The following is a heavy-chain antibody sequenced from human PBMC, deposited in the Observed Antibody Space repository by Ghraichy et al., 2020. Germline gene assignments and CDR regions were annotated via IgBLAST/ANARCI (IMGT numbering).Heavy chain of an antibody. Sequence: SETLSLTCTVSGGSISSYYWSWIRQPPGKGLEWIGYIYYSGSTNYNPSLKSRVTISVDTSKNQFSLKLSSVTAADTAVYYCARSPSPITIFGVVMLFDYWGQGTLVTVSS. D-gene: IGHD3-3*01. CDR3: ARSPSPITIFGVVMLFDY. CDR2: IYYSGST. V-gene: IGHV4-59*01. J-gene: IGHJ4*02. CDR1: GGSISSYY.